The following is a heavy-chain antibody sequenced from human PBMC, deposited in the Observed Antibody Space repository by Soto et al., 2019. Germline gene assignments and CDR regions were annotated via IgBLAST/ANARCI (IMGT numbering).Heavy chain of an antibody. CDR1: GCIFGTYA. Sequence: XGSLILSCSASGCIFGTYAMHWVRQPPGKGLEWVAVISYDGNTKDYADSVKGRFTISRDNSKNTVYLQMSSLRTEDTAVYYCARPGSGYDVLTGRYFYYYHTVDVWGQGATVTVSS. D-gene: IGHD3-9*01. J-gene: IGHJ6*02. CDR2: ISYDGNTK. CDR3: ARPGSGYDVLTGRYFYYYHTVDV. V-gene: IGHV3-30-3*01.